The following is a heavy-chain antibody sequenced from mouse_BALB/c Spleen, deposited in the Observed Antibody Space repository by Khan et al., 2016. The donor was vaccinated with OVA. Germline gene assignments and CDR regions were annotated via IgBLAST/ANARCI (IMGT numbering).Heavy chain of an antibody. CDR1: GYSITSDYA. D-gene: IGHD1-1*01. J-gene: IGHJ2*02. Sequence: QLEESGPGLVKPSQSLSLTCTVTGYSITSDYAWNWIRQFPGNKLEWMGFISYSGNTKYNPSLKSRFSITRDTSKNQFFLQLNSVTTEDTATYYCARVYGGDFDYWGQGTSLTVSS. CDR3: ARVYGGDFDY. V-gene: IGHV3-2*02. CDR2: ISYSGNT.